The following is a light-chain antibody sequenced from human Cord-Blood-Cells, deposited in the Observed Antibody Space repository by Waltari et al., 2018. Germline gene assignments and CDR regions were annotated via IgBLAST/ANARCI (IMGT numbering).Light chain of an antibody. CDR1: QSVLYSSNNKNY. CDR2: WAS. V-gene: IGKV4-1*01. Sequence: IVMTQSPASLAGSLGGRATINCQSSQSVLYSSNNKNYLAWYQQKPGQPPKLLIYWASTRESGVPDRFSGSGSGTDFTLTISSLQAEDVAVYYCQQYYSTPRTFGQGTKVEIK. CDR3: QQYYSTPRT. J-gene: IGKJ1*01.